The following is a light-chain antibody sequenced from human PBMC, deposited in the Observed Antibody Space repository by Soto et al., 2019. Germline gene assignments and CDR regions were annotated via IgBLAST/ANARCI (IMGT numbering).Light chain of an antibody. CDR3: QHYNNWPYT. J-gene: IGKJ2*01. V-gene: IGKV3-15*01. CDR2: GAS. CDR1: QSVNSN. Sequence: EIVMTQSPATQSVSPGERATLSCRASQSVNSNLAWYQQKTGQTPRLLIYGASTRATAIPARFSGSGSGTEFTLTITSLQSEDFALYYCQHYNNWPYTFGQGTKVDNK.